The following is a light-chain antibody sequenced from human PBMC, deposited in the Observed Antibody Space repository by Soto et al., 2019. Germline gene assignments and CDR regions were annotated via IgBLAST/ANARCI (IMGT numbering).Light chain of an antibody. CDR1: SSDVGGYKF. CDR3: CAYAGFYTSV. Sequence: QSALTQPRSVSGSPGQSVTISCTGTSSDVGGYKFVSWYQQHPGKAPKFMIYEVSKRPSGVPDRFSGSKSGNTAFLTISGLQAEDEAEYYCCAYAGFYTSVFGTGTKLTVL. J-gene: IGLJ1*01. V-gene: IGLV2-11*01. CDR2: EVS.